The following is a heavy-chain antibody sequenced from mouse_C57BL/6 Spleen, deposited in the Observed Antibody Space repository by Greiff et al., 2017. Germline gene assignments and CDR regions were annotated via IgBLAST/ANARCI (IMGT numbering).Heavy chain of an antibody. V-gene: IGHV1-69*01. D-gene: IGHD3-2*02. CDR2: IDPSDSYT. J-gene: IGHJ2*01. Sequence: QVQLQQPGAELVMPGASVKLSCKASGYTFTSYWMHWVKQRPGQGLEWIGEIDPSDSYTNYNQKFKGKSTLTVDKSSSTAYMQLSSLTSEDSAVYYCARGAQATLDYWGQGTTRTVSS. CDR3: ARGAQATLDY. CDR1: GYTFTSYW.